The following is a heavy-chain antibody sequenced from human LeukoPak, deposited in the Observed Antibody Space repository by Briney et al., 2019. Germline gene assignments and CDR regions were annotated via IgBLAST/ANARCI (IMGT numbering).Heavy chain of an antibody. CDR1: GFTFSDYS. CDR3: ARDYKYAFDN. CDR2: IGIDSGNT. J-gene: IGHJ4*02. Sequence: GGSLRLSCAASGFTFSDYSMNWVRQAPGKGLEWISYIGIDSGNTNYADSVKGRFTISGDKAKNSLHLQMDSLRVEDTAVYYCARDYKYAFDNWGQGTLVTVSS. D-gene: IGHD5-24*01. V-gene: IGHV3-48*01.